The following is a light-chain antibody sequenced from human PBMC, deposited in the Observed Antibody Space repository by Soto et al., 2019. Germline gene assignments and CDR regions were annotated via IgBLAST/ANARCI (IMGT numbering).Light chain of an antibody. Sequence: QSVLTQPPSVSGAPGQRVTISCTGSSSNIGAGYDVHWYQQLPGTAPKFLIYNNSNRPSGVPDRFSGSKSGTSASLAFTGLQAEDEADYYCQSYDSSLSGSVFGGGTKLTVL. CDR2: NNS. J-gene: IGLJ2*01. CDR1: SSNIGAGYD. V-gene: IGLV1-40*01. CDR3: QSYDSSLSGSV.